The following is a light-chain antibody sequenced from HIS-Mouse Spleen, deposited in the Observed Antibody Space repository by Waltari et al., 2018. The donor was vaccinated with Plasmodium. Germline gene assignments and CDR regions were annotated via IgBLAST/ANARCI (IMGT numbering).Light chain of an antibody. J-gene: IGKJ2*01. CDR3: QQYGSSPYT. Sequence: EIVLTQSPGTLSLSPGESATLSCRASQSVSSSYLAWYQQKPGQAPRLLIYGASSRATGIPDRFIGSGSGTDFTLTISILEPEDFAVYYCQQYGSSPYTCGQGTKLEIK. CDR2: GAS. CDR1: QSVSSSY. V-gene: IGKV3-20*01.